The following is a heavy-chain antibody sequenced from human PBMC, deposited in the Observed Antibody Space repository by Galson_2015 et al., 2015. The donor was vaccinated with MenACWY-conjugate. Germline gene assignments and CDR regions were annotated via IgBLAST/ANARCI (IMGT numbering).Heavy chain of an antibody. Sequence: SVKVSCKASGYTFTSYYMHWVRQAPGQGLEWMGIIIPIFGTANYAQKFQGRVTITADKSTSTAYMELSSLRSEDTAVYYCARALTVTTSIDYWGQGTLVTVSS. D-gene: IGHD4-17*01. CDR1: GYTFTSYY. J-gene: IGHJ4*02. V-gene: IGHV1-69*06. CDR3: ARALTVTTSIDY. CDR2: IIPIFGTA.